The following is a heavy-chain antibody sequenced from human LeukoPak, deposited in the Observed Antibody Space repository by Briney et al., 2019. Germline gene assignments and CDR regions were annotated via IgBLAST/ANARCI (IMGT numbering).Heavy chain of an antibody. CDR2: IWYDGSNK. V-gene: IGHV3-33*01. CDR1: GFTFSSYG. CDR3: ARGFRDANALWFDY. J-gene: IGHJ4*02. D-gene: IGHD2-21*01. Sequence: PGGSLRLSCAASGFTFSSYGMHWVRQAPGKGLEWVAVIWYDGSNKYYADSVKGRFTISRDNSKNTLYLQMNSLRAEDTAVYYCARGFRDANALWFDYWGQGTLVTVSS.